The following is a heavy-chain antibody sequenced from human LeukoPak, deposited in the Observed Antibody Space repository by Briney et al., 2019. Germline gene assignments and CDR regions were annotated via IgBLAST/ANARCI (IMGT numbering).Heavy chain of an antibody. V-gene: IGHV4-39*07. CDR2: IYYSGST. CDR3: ARVTVTRFDY. Sequence: SETLSLTCTVSGDSISSSSSYWGWIRQPPGEGLEWIGSIYYSGSTNYNPSLKSRVTISVDKSKNQFSLKLSSVTAADTAVYYCARVTVTRFDYWGQGTLVTVSS. CDR1: GDSISSSSSY. J-gene: IGHJ4*02. D-gene: IGHD4-17*01.